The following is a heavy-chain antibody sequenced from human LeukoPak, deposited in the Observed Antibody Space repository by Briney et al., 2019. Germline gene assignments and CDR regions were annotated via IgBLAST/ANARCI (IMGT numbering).Heavy chain of an antibody. CDR3: ARSYSNPDYYYYYGMDV. CDR2: INAGNGNT. J-gene: IGHJ6*02. CDR1: GYTFTSYA. D-gene: IGHD4-11*01. V-gene: IGHV1-3*01. Sequence: ASVKVSCKASGYTFTSYAMHWVRQAPGQRLEWMGWINAGNGNTKYSQKFQGRVTITRDTSASTAYMELSSLRSEDTAVYYCARSYSNPDYYYYYGMDVWGHGTTVTVSS.